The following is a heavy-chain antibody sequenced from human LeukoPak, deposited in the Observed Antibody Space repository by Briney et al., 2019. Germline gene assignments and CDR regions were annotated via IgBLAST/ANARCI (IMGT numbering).Heavy chain of an antibody. D-gene: IGHD2-2*01. CDR1: GFTFSSHG. Sequence: GGSLTLSCEASGFTFSSHGMHWVRQAPGKGLEWVAVIWYDGSYEYYPYSVKRLSTIFKDNTNSTSHLQMNSLRGEDIAVYYCARDKSTRCYYFDYWGQGALVTVSS. V-gene: IGHV3-33*08. J-gene: IGHJ4*02. CDR3: ARDKSTRCYYFDY. CDR2: IWYDGSYE.